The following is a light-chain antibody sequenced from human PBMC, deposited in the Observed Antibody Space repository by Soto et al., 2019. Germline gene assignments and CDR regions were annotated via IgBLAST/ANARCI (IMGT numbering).Light chain of an antibody. J-gene: IGLJ1*01. CDR2: DVS. CDR1: SSDVAGYNY. V-gene: IGLV2-14*03. CDR3: SSYTSSSPLI. Sequence: QSALTQPASVSGSPGQSSTFSCTGTSSDVAGYNYVSWYQQHPGKAPKLMIYDVSNRPSGVSNRFSGSKSGNTASLTISGLQAEDEADYYCSSYTSSSPLIFGPGTKLTVL.